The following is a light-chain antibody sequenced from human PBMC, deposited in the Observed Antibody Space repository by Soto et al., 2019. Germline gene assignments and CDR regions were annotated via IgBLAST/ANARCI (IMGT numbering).Light chain of an antibody. CDR1: TSNIGSNP. V-gene: IGLV1-44*01. CDR3: AEWDDSLDAYML. J-gene: IGLJ2*01. CDR2: GSN. Sequence: QSVLTQPPSASGTPGQRVTLSCSGGTSNIGSNPVNWYQQLPGTAPKLIIYGSNQRPSGVPDRFSGSKSGTSASLAITGLQSEDDADYYCAEWDDSLDAYMLFGGGTKLTVL.